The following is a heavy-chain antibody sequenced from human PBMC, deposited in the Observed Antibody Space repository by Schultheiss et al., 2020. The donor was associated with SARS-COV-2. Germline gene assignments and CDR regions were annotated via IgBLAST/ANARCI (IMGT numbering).Heavy chain of an antibody. CDR3: AKDMGDSGSYYFDY. D-gene: IGHD1-26*01. J-gene: IGHJ4*02. CDR1: GGSFSGYY. Sequence: LSLTCAVYGGSFSGYYWSWIRQPPGKGLEWVAVIWYDGSNKYYADSVKGRFTISRDNAKNSLYLQMNSLRAEDTALYYCAKDMGDSGSYYFDYWGQGTLVTVSS. CDR2: IWYDGSNK. V-gene: IGHV3-30*18.